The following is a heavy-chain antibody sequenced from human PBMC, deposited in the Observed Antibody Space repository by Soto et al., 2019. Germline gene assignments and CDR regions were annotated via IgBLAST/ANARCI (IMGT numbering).Heavy chain of an antibody. CDR2: INSDGSST. D-gene: IGHD2-15*01. J-gene: IGHJ4*02. V-gene: IGHV3-74*01. Sequence: GGSLRLSCAASGFTLSSYWMHWVRQAPGKGLAWVSRINSDGSSTSYADSVKGRFTISRDNAKNTLYLQMNSLRAEDTAVYYWSVVVVADTRNSLGYWGQGTLVTVSS. CDR1: GFTLSSYW. CDR3: SVVVVADTRNSLGY.